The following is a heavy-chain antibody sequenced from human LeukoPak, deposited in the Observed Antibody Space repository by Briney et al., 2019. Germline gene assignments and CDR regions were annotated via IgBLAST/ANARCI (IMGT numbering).Heavy chain of an antibody. CDR3: ARGERSSSWYSFNWFDP. CDR1: GGSISSYY. Sequence: SETLSLTCTVSGGSISSYYWSWIRQPPGKGLEWIGYIYYSGSTNYNPSLKSRVTISVDTSKNQFSLKLCSVTAADTAVYYCARGERSSSWYSFNWFDPWGQGTLVTVSS. D-gene: IGHD6-13*01. V-gene: IGHV4-59*01. J-gene: IGHJ5*02. CDR2: IYYSGST.